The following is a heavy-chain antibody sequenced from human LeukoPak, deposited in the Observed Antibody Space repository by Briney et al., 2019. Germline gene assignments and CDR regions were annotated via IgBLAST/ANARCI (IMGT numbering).Heavy chain of an antibody. CDR3: AREDPSKYEY. V-gene: IGHV3-7*01. D-gene: IGHD4-11*01. J-gene: IGHJ4*02. CDR1: GFTFSRYW. Sequence: PGGSLRLSCVASGFTFSRYWMAWVRQAPGKWLEWVASIQQNGNEKYYVDSVKGRFTISKDNAKNLLYLQMNSLRAEDTAVYYCAREDPSKYEYWGQGTPVTVSS. CDR2: IQQNGNEK.